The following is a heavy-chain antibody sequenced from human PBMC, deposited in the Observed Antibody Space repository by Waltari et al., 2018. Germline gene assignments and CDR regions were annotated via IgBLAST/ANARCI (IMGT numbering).Heavy chain of an antibody. CDR1: GGSISSYY. J-gene: IGHJ3*02. CDR3: AREPHLTIFGVVISHDAFDI. V-gene: IGHV4-4*07. D-gene: IGHD3-3*01. Sequence: QVQLQESGPGLVKPSETLSLTCTVSGGSISSYYWSWIRQPAGKGLEWIGRIYTSGSTNYNPSLKSRVTMSVDTAKNQFSLKLSSVTAADTAVYYCAREPHLTIFGVVISHDAFDIWGQGTMVTVSS. CDR2: IYTSGST.